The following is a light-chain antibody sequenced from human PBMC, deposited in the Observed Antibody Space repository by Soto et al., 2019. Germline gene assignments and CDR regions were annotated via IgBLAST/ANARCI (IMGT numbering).Light chain of an antibody. CDR3: QHYENWPPMT. V-gene: IGKV3-15*01. CDR1: QSVSSSY. J-gene: IGKJ5*01. Sequence: EIVLTQSPGTLSLSPGERATLSCRASQSVSSSYLAWYQQKPGQAPRLLIYGASTRATDIPDRFSGGGSGTEFTLTISSLQSEDFAVYYCQHYENWPPMTFGQGTRLEI. CDR2: GAS.